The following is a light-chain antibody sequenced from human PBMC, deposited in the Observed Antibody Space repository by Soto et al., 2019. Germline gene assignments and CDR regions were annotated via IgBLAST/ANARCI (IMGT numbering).Light chain of an antibody. V-gene: IGKV3-20*01. CDR1: QSVSSNY. CDR2: GAS. J-gene: IGKJ2*01. CDR3: QQYGSSLYT. Sequence: EIVLTQSPGTLSLSPGERATLSCRASQSVSSNYLAWYQHRPGQAPRLLIYGASSRATGIPDRFSGSGSGTDFTLTINRLEPEDFAVYYCQQYGSSLYTFGQGTKVDIK.